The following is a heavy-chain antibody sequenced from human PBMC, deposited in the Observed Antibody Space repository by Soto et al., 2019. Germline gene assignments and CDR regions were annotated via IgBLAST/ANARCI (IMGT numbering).Heavy chain of an antibody. J-gene: IGHJ4*02. CDR3: ARAAVTPVTGLWHFDS. CDR2: IWYDGTQK. D-gene: IGHD4-17*01. Sequence: GGSLRLSCEASGFTFNTYSMHWVRQPPGKGLEWLAAIWYDGTQKYYADSVKGRFIISRDNSKKTLYLEMNSLRAEDTAMYYCARAAVTPVTGLWHFDSWGQGTLVTVSS. V-gene: IGHV3-33*01. CDR1: GFTFNTYS.